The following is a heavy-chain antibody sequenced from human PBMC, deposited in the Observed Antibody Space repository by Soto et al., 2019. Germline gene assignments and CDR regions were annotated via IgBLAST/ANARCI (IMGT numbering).Heavy chain of an antibody. V-gene: IGHV3-21*06. CDR3: ARDLMPNDRGLGDLAY. CDR1: GFTFNKYS. D-gene: IGHD3-22*01. Sequence: EVRLVESGGGLVKPGWSLRLSCAASGFTFNKYSMNWVRQAPGQGLEWVSSITSKTGDQYYADSVKGRFIISRDNTKNSLSLQVTSLRDEDTAVYYCARDLMPNDRGLGDLAYWGQGTLVTVSS. J-gene: IGHJ4*02. CDR2: ITSKTGDQ.